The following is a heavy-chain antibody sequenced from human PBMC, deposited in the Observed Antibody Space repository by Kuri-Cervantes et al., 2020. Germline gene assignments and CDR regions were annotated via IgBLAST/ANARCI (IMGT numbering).Heavy chain of an antibody. V-gene: IGHV3-30*02. D-gene: IGHD2-2*01. CDR2: IRYDGSNK. CDR3: ARGPTMPVI. CDR1: GFTLSTYG. J-gene: IGHJ4*02. Sequence: GESLKISCEASGFTLSTYGIRWVRQAPGKGLEWVAFIRYDGSNKYYADSVKGRFTISRDNPQNMVYLQMNSLRADDTAVYYCARGPTMPVIWGQGTLVTVSS.